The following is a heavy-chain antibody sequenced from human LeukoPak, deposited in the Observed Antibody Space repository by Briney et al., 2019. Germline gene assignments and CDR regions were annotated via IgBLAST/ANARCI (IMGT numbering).Heavy chain of an antibody. Sequence: GGSLRLSCVASGFTFSTYWMSWVRQGPGKGLEWVANIKQDGSKKYYVDSVKGRFTISRDNAKNSLYLQMNSLRAEDTAIYYCTRVGYIDEGIDYWGQGTLVTVSS. D-gene: IGHD5-24*01. CDR3: TRVGYIDEGIDY. CDR2: IKQDGSKK. CDR1: GFTFSTYW. J-gene: IGHJ4*02. V-gene: IGHV3-7*04.